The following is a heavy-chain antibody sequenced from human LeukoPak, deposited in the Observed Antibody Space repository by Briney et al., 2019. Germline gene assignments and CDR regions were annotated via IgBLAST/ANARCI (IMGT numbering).Heavy chain of an antibody. V-gene: IGHV1-69*13. D-gene: IGHD2-21*02. Sequence: SVKVSCKASGGTFSSYAISWVRQAPGQGLEWMGWIIPIFGTANYAQKFQGRVTITADESTSTAYMELSSLRSEDTAVYYCARERNLAYCGGDCPPDAFDIWGQGTMVTVSS. CDR1: GGTFSSYA. J-gene: IGHJ3*02. CDR2: IIPIFGTA. CDR3: ARERNLAYCGGDCPPDAFDI.